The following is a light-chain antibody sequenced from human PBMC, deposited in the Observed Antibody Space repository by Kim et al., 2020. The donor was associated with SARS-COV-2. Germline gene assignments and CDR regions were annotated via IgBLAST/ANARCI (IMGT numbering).Light chain of an antibody. CDR3: FSHTNTDTGV. V-gene: IGLV2-14*03. CDR2: GVT. J-gene: IGLJ3*02. CDR1: SSDVGGYDY. Sequence: QAITVDCSGTSSDVGGYDYVAWYQQHPDKAPKLIIYGVTKRPSGVSDRFSGSKSGNTASLTISGLQAEDEADYYCFSHTNTDTGVFGGGTQLTVL.